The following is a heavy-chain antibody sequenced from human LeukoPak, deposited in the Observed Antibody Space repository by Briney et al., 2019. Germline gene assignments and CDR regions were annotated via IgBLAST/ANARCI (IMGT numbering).Heavy chain of an antibody. D-gene: IGHD1-1*01. Sequence: SETLSLTCSVSGYAISSGYFWGWIRQPPGKGLEWVRTIYHSGSTYYNPSLKSRVTISVDTSKNQFSLKLSSVTAADTAVYYCARGSKGSTGTTFRHWFDPWGQGTLVTVSS. V-gene: IGHV4-38-2*02. CDR3: ARGSKGSTGTTFRHWFDP. J-gene: IGHJ5*02. CDR1: GYAISSGYF. CDR2: IYHSGST.